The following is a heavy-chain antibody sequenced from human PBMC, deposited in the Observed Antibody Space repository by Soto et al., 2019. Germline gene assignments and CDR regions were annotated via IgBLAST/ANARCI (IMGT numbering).Heavy chain of an antibody. CDR3: AKARAYYYDSSALGDY. V-gene: IGHV3-30*18. CDR2: ISYDGSNK. Sequence: QVQLVESGGGVVKPGRSLRLSCAASGFTFSSYGMHGVRQAPGKGLEWVAVISYDGSNKYYADSVKGRFTISRDNSKNTLYLQMNSLRAEDTAVYYCAKARAYYYDSSALGDYWGQGTLVTVSS. J-gene: IGHJ4*02. CDR1: GFTFSSYG. D-gene: IGHD3-22*01.